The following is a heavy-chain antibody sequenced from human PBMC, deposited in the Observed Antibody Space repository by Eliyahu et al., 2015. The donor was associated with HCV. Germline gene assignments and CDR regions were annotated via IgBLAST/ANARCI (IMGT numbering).Heavy chain of an antibody. Sequence: QVQLQQSGPGLVKPSQTLSLTCAISGDSVSSXFAAWNWVRQSPSRGLEWLGRTYHRSKWYNEYAVSLRSRITINADTSNNHFSLQLNSVTPEDTALYYCAREMKSGFDPWGQGTLVTVSS. CDR2: TYHRSKWYN. J-gene: IGHJ5*02. CDR3: AREMKSGFDP. V-gene: IGHV6-1*01. CDR1: GDSVSSXFAA.